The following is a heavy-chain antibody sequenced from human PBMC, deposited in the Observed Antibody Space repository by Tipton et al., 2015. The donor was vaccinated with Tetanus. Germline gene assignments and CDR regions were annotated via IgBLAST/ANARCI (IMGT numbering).Heavy chain of an antibody. D-gene: IGHD3-10*01. CDR1: GGPISSYY. CDR2: IYTSGST. CDR3: AGLYYYDSASYPLY. J-gene: IGHJ4*02. V-gene: IGHV4-4*07. Sequence: TLSLTCTVSGGPISSYYWSWIRQPAGKGLEWIGRIYTSGSTNYNPSLKSRVTMSVDTSKNQFSLRLRSVTAADTAVFYCAGLYYYDSASYPLYWGQGTLVTVSS.